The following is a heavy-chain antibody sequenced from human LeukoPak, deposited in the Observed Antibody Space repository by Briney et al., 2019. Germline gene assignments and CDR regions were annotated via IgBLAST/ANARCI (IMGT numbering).Heavy chain of an antibody. V-gene: IGHV1-69*13. CDR3: ARVSQPQVLGWFDP. D-gene: IGHD6-13*01. Sequence: SVKVSCKSSGGTFSSYAISWVRQAPGQGREWMGGIIHIFGTANYAQTFQGRVTITADESTSTAYMELSSLRSEDTAVYYCARVSQPQVLGWFDPWGQGTLVTVSS. CDR2: IIHIFGTA. CDR1: GGTFSSYA. J-gene: IGHJ5*02.